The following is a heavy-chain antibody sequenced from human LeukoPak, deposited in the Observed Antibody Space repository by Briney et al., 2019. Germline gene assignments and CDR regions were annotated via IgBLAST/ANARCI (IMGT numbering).Heavy chain of an antibody. CDR3: GGALYFGDVYSFDF. CDR1: RFTFSSYE. D-gene: IGHD2-21*01. Sequence: QSGGSLRLSCAASRFTFSSYEMNWVRRAPGKGLEWISHISSSGSTIFYADSVKGRFTISRDNAKNSLYLQMNSLRVEDTAVYYWGGALYFGDVYSFDFGAKGFLVRVSS. V-gene: IGHV3-48*03. CDR2: ISSSGSTI. J-gene: IGHJ4*02.